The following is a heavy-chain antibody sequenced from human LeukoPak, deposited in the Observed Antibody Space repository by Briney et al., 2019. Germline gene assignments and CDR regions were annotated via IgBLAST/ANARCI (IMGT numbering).Heavy chain of an antibody. Sequence: GGSLRLSCAASGFTFSSYDMNWVRQAPGKGLEWVSAISRSGGITYYADSVKGRFTISRDNSKNTLYLQMNSLRADDTAVYYCAKDGGSYTGYFDYCGHGTLVTVSS. D-gene: IGHD1-26*01. CDR1: GFTFSSYD. J-gene: IGHJ4*01. CDR2: ISRSGGIT. V-gene: IGHV3-23*01. CDR3: AKDGGSYTGYFDY.